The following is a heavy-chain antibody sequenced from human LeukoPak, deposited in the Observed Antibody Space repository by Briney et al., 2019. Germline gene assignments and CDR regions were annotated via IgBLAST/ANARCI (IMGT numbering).Heavy chain of an antibody. CDR1: GFTFDDYG. Sequence: GGSLRLSCAASGFTFDDYGMSWVRQAPGKGLEWVSGINWNGGSTGYADSVKGRFTISRDNAKNSLYLQMNSLRAEDTAVYYCARDFRSSSWYHGYFDYWGQGTLVTVSS. D-gene: IGHD6-13*01. CDR3: ARDFRSSSWYHGYFDY. V-gene: IGHV3-20*04. CDR2: INWNGGST. J-gene: IGHJ4*02.